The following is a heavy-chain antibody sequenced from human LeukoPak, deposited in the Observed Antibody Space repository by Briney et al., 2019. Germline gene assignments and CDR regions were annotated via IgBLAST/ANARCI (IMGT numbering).Heavy chain of an antibody. Sequence: GGSLRLSCAASGFTFSSYAMSWVRQAPGKGLEWVSAISGSGGSTYYADSMKGRFTISRDNSKNTLYLQMNSLRAEDTAVYYCAKDTYGSGSPDYWGQETLVTVSS. D-gene: IGHD3-10*01. V-gene: IGHV3-23*01. CDR2: ISGSGGST. CDR1: GFTFSSYA. CDR3: AKDTYGSGSPDY. J-gene: IGHJ4*02.